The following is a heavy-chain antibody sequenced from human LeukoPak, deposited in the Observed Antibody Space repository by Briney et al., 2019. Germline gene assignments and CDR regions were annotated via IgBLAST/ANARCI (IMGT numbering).Heavy chain of an antibody. CDR2: ISGSGGST. CDR3: AKGARYYYFYYMDV. D-gene: IGHD6-6*01. Sequence: GGSLRLSCAASGFTISSYAMSWVRQAPGKGLEWVSAISGSGGSTYYADSVKGRFTISRDNSRNTLYLQMNSLRAEDAAVYYCAKGARYYYFYYMDVWGKGTTVTVSS. J-gene: IGHJ6*03. V-gene: IGHV3-23*01. CDR1: GFTISSYA.